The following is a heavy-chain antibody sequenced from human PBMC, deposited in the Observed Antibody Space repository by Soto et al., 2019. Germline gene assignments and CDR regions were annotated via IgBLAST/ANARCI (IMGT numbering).Heavy chain of an antibody. CDR2: INPSGGST. Sequence: ASVKVSCKASGYIFTNHYIHWVRQAPGQGLEWMGIINPSGGSTNYLQKFQGRITMTRDTSTSTVYMELSSLRSEDTAVYFCARADYYDSSGFYYNCWGQGSLVTVSS. D-gene: IGHD3-22*01. CDR1: GYIFTNHY. CDR3: ARADYYDSSGFYYNC. J-gene: IGHJ4*02. V-gene: IGHV1-46*01.